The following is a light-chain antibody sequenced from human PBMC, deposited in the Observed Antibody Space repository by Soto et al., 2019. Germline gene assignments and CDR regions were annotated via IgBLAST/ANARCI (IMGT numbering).Light chain of an antibody. V-gene: IGLV2-14*01. CDR2: EVS. J-gene: IGLJ2*01. Sequence: QSALTQPASVSGSPGQSITVSCTGTSNDVGSYNYVSWYQQHPGKAPKLMIYEVSNRPSGVSNRFSGSKSGNTASLTISGLQAEDEADYYCSSFTSSSALEVVFGGGTKVTVL. CDR1: SNDVGSYNY. CDR3: SSFTSSSALEVV.